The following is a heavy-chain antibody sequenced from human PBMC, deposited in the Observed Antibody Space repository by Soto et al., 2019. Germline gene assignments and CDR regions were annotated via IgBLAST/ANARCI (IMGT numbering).Heavy chain of an antibody. CDR2: IYYSGSS. J-gene: IGHJ5*02. V-gene: IGHV4-39*01. CDR3: ASRTVTTTEVWFNP. D-gene: IGHD4-17*01. Sequence: PSETLSLTCTVSGGSISSSSYYWAWFRKPPGKGLGWIGSIYYSGSSYYNPSLKIQVTISVDTSKNQFSLKLSSVTAADKAVYYCASRTVTTTEVWFNPSGQVTQFTVCS. CDR1: GGSISSSSYY.